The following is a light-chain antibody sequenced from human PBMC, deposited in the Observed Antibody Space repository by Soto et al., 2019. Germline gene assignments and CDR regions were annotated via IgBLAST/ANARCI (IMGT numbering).Light chain of an antibody. CDR1: SSDIGAYNF. Sequence: QSALTQPASVSGSPGQSITISCTGTSSDIGAYNFVSWYQQHPGKAPTLMLYDVNIRPSGVSNRFSGSNSGNTASLTISGLQAEDEADYYCTSGISSGTMIFGGGTKLTVL. V-gene: IGLV2-14*03. J-gene: IGLJ2*01. CDR3: TSGISSGTMI. CDR2: DVN.